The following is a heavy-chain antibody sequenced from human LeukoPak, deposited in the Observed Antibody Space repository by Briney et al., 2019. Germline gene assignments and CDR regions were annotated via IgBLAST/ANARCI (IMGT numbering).Heavy chain of an antibody. CDR2: INHSEST. Sequence: MPSETLSLTCAVYGGSFSGYYWSWIRQPPGKGLEWIGEINHSESTNYNPSLKSRVTISVDTSKNQFSLKLSSVTAADTAVYYCASSSQWELDYWGQGTLVTVSS. D-gene: IGHD1-26*01. CDR1: GGSFSGYY. CDR3: ASSSQWELDY. V-gene: IGHV4-34*01. J-gene: IGHJ4*02.